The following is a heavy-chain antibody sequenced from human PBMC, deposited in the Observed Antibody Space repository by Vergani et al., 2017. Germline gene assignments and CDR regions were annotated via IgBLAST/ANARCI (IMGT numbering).Heavy chain of an antibody. V-gene: IGHV3-21*05. CDR1: GFSLSTYT. J-gene: IGHJ6*02. CDR3: SYGMDV. Sequence: EVQLVESGGGLVNPGGCLTLSCVASGFSLSTYTFNWVRQAPGGGLEWLSKISQSGAIHDADSVKGRFTVSRDISKNTLHLQLNSLRVEDTAVYFCSYGMDVWGQGTTVTVSS. CDR2: ISQSGAI.